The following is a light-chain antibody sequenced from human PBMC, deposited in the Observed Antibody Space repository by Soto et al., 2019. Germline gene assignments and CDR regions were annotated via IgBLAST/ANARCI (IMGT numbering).Light chain of an antibody. CDR3: QQYGSSQLT. CDR1: QSVSSSY. CDR2: GAS. Sequence: EIVLTQSPGTLSLSPGERATLSCRASQSVSSSYLAWYQQKPGQAPRLLIYGASSRATGIPDRFSGSGSGKDFTLTISRLEPEDFAVYYCQQYGSSQLTFGGGNKVEIK. V-gene: IGKV3-20*01. J-gene: IGKJ4*01.